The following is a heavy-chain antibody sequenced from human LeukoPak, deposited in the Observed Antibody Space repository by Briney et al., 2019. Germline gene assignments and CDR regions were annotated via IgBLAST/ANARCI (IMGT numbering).Heavy chain of an antibody. V-gene: IGHV4-61*02. CDR3: ASRHLGYCSSTSCPPGYFDY. CDR2: IYTSGST. D-gene: IGHD2-2*01. Sequence: SETLSLTCTVSGGSISSGSYYWSWIRQPAGKGLEWIGRIYTSGSTNYNPSLKSRVTISVDTSKNQFSLKLSSVTAADTAVYYCASRHLGYCSSTSCPPGYFDYWGQGTLVTVPS. CDR1: GGSISSGSYY. J-gene: IGHJ4*02.